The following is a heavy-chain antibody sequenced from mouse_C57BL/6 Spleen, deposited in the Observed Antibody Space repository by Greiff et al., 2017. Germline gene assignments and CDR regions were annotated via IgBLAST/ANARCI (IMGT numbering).Heavy chain of an antibody. J-gene: IGHJ2*01. CDR3: ARNDGSSYDYFDD. CDR2: INPSSGYT. CDR1: GYTFTSYW. Sequence: QVQLKQSGAELAKPGASVKLSCKASGYTFTSYWMHWVKQRPGQGLEWIGYINPSSGYTKYNQKFKDKATLTADKSSSTAYMQLSSLTYEDSAVYYCARNDGSSYDYFDDWGQGTTLTVSS. D-gene: IGHD1-1*01. V-gene: IGHV1-7*01.